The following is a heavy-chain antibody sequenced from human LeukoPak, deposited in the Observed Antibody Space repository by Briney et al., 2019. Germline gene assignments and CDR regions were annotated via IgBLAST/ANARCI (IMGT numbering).Heavy chain of an antibody. CDR1: GYTFTSYG. CDR2: ISAYNGNT. Sequence: ASVKVSCKASGYTFTSYGISWVRQAPGQGLEWMGWISAYNGNTNYAQKLQGRVTMTTDTSTGTAYMELRSLRSDDTAVYYCARAPRWELPDAFDIWGQGTMVTVSS. D-gene: IGHD1-26*01. V-gene: IGHV1-18*01. CDR3: ARAPRWELPDAFDI. J-gene: IGHJ3*02.